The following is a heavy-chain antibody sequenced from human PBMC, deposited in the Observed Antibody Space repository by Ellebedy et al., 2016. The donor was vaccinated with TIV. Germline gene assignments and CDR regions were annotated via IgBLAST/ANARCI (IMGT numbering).Heavy chain of an antibody. D-gene: IGHD5-24*01. CDR3: ARGGDGYIHY. J-gene: IGHJ4*02. CDR1: GGSISSGDYY. CDR2: IYYSGNT. V-gene: IGHV4-30-4*01. Sequence: MPSETLSLTCTVSGGSISSGDYYWSWIRQPPGKGLKWIGYIYYSGNTYHNPSLKSRVTISVDTSKNQFSLKLSSVTAADTAVYYCARGGDGYIHYWGQGTLVTVSS.